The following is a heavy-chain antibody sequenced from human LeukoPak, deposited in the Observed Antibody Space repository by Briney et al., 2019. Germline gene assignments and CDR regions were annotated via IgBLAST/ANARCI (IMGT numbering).Heavy chain of an antibody. Sequence: AASVKVSCKVSGYTLTELSMHWVRQAPGKGLEWMGGFDPEDGETIYAQKFQGRVTMTEDTSTDTAYMELSSLRSVDTAVYYCATKPYFEYSSPNGPTQSFDYWGQGTLVTVSS. D-gene: IGHD6-6*01. V-gene: IGHV1-24*01. CDR3: ATKPYFEYSSPNGPTQSFDY. J-gene: IGHJ4*02. CDR2: FDPEDGET. CDR1: GYTLTELS.